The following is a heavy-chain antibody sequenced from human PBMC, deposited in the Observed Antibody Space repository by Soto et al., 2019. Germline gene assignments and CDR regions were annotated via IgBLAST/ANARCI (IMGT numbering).Heavy chain of an antibody. D-gene: IGHD6-13*01. CDR2: ISAYNGNT. CDR3: AREMIAAAGAYYYYYGMDV. Sequence: QVQLVQSGAEVKKPGASVKVSCKASGYTFTSYGISWVRQDPGQGLEWMGWISAYNGNTNYAQKLQGRVTMTTDTSTSTAYMELRSLRSDDTAVYYCAREMIAAAGAYYYYYGMDVWGQGTTVTVSS. CDR1: GYTFTSYG. V-gene: IGHV1-18*01. J-gene: IGHJ6*02.